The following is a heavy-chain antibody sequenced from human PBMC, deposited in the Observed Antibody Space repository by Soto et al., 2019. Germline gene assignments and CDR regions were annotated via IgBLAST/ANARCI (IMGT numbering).Heavy chain of an antibody. D-gene: IGHD6-13*01. CDR3: ASVPVLTRALFSSSWRFDY. CDR1: GGSFSGYY. J-gene: IGHJ4*02. CDR2: INHSGST. V-gene: IGHV4-34*01. Sequence: LSXTCAVYGGSFSGYYCSWIRQPPGKGLEWIGEINHSGSTNYNPSLKTRVTISVDTSKNQFSLRLSSVTAADTAVYFCASVPVLTRALFSSSWRFDYWGQGTLVTVSS.